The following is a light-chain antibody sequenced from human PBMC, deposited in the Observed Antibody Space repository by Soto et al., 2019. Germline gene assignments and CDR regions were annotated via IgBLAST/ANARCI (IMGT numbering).Light chain of an antibody. V-gene: IGKV3-20*01. J-gene: IGKJ1*01. CDR2: DAS. Sequence: EIVLTQSPGTLSLSPGERATLSCRATESVVSNYLAWYQLKPGQAPRLLIYDASSRATGIPDRFSGSGSGTDFTLTISRLEPEDFAVYYCQHYYTSYTTFGQGTKVDIK. CDR3: QHYYTSYTT. CDR1: ESVVSNY.